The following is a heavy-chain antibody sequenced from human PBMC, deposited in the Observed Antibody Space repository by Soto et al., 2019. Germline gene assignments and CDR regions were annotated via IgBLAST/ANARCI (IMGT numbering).Heavy chain of an antibody. V-gene: IGHV3-30-3*01. CDR1: GFNFDNFV. CDR2: IAYDGSHT. J-gene: IGHJ5*02. CDR3: ARDLRNPSAGWLDP. D-gene: IGHD1-1*01. Sequence: QVQLVESGGGVVQPGRSLRLSCVASGFNFDNFVMHWVRQAPGKGLEWVAVIAYDGSHTYYADSVKVRFSISRDSFKKTLFLEMNSLRPDDTAVYYCARDLRNPSAGWLDPWGQGTLVSVSS.